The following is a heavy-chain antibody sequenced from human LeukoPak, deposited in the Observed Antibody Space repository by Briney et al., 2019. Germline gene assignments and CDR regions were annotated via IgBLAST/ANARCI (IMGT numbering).Heavy chain of an antibody. CDR1: GYSFSSGYF. D-gene: IGHD3-22*01. Sequence: PSEALSLTRTVSGYSFSSGYFWGWIRQPPGKGLEWIGIIHHSGTTYYNPSLKSRVTVSVDTSKNQFSLKLSSVTAADTAVYYCAIDNSGYYSIDYWGQGTLVTVSS. J-gene: IGHJ4*02. CDR2: IHHSGTT. V-gene: IGHV4-38-2*02. CDR3: AIDNSGYYSIDY.